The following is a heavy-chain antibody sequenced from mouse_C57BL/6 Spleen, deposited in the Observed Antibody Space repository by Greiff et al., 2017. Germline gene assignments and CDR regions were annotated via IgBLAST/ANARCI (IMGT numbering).Heavy chain of an antibody. J-gene: IGHJ4*01. Sequence: VQLQQSGAELVKPGASVKISCKASGYAFSSYWMNWVKQRPGKGLEWIGQIYPGDGDTNYNGKFKGKATLTADKSSSTAYMQLSSLTSEDSAVYFCARGIDGYYTFDYAMDYWGQGTSVTVSS. D-gene: IGHD2-3*01. CDR2: IYPGDGDT. CDR3: ARGIDGYYTFDYAMDY. CDR1: GYAFSSYW. V-gene: IGHV1-80*01.